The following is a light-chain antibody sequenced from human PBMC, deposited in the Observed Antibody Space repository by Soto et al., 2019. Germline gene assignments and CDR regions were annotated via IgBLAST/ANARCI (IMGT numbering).Light chain of an antibody. CDR2: GAS. Sequence: EIVMTQSPATLSVSPGERATLSCRANQSVATNLAWYQQKPGQPPRLLIYGASTRATGIPARFSGSGSGTEFTLTISSLQSVDFAVYSCQQYNNWKWTFGQGTKV. J-gene: IGKJ1*01. CDR3: QQYNNWKWT. V-gene: IGKV3-15*01. CDR1: QSVATN.